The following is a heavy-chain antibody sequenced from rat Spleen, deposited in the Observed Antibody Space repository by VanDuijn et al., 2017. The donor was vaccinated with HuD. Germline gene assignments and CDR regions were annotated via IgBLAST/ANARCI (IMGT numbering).Heavy chain of an antibody. CDR3: ARQGATGYWYFDF. Sequence: EVQLVESDGGLVQPGRSLKLSCAASGFTFSDYYMAWVRQAPTKGLEWVATISYDGSSTYYRDSVKGRFTISRDNAKSTLYLQMDSLRSEDTAPDYCARQGATGYWYFDFWGPGTMVTVSS. V-gene: IGHV5-29*01. J-gene: IGHJ1*01. CDR1: GFTFSDYY. D-gene: IGHD5-1*01. CDR2: ISYDGSST.